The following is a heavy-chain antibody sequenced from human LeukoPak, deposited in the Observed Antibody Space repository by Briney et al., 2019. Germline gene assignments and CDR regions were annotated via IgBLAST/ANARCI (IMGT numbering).Heavy chain of an antibody. CDR1: GYTFTGYY. D-gene: IGHD7-27*01. CDR3: ARNKFAGEDY. J-gene: IGHJ4*02. Sequence: ASVTVSFKASGYTFTGYYMHWVRQAPGQGLEWMGWINPNSGGTTYAQKFQGRVTMTRDTSVSTAYMELSRLRSDDTAVYYCARNKFAGEDYWGQGTLVTVSS. V-gene: IGHV1-2*02. CDR2: INPNSGGT.